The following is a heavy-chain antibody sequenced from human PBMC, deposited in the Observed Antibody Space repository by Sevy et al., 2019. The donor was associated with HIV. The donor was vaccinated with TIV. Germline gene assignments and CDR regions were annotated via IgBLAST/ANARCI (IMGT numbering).Heavy chain of an antibody. CDR2: ISWNSGAI. CDR3: TRVSRGTDDDY. Sequence: GGSLRLSCAASGFTFSDYAMHWVRLVPGKGLEWVSGISWNSGAIGYADSVKGRFSISRDNAKNSLHLQMNSLRAEDTAVYYCTRVSRGTDDDYWGQGTLVTVSS. J-gene: IGHJ4*02. D-gene: IGHD1-1*01. CDR1: GFTFSDYA. V-gene: IGHV3-9*01.